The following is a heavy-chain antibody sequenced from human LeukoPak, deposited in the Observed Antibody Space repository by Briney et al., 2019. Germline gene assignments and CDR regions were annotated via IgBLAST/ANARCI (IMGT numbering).Heavy chain of an antibody. CDR3: ARPHYYDSRIDP. J-gene: IGHJ5*02. CDR1: GGSISSGDYY. Sequence: TSQTLSLTCTVSGGSISSGDYYWSWIRQPPGKGLEWIGYMYYSGSTYYNPSLKSRATISVDTSKNQFSLKLSSVTAADTAVYYCARPHYYDSRIDPWSRGTLVTVSP. V-gene: IGHV4-30-4*01. D-gene: IGHD3-22*01. CDR2: MYYSGST.